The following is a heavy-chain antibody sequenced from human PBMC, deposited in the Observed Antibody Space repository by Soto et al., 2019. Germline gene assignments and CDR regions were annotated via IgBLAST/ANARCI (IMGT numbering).Heavy chain of an antibody. CDR1: GGTFSSYA. D-gene: IGHD6-13*01. Sequence: SVKVSCKASGGTFSSYAISWVRQAPGQGLEWMGGIIPIFGTANYAQKFQGRVTITADESTSTAYMELSSLRSEDTAVYYCARNPPGEQQLVPNWFDPWGQGTLVTISS. J-gene: IGHJ5*02. CDR3: ARNPPGEQQLVPNWFDP. V-gene: IGHV1-69*13. CDR2: IIPIFGTA.